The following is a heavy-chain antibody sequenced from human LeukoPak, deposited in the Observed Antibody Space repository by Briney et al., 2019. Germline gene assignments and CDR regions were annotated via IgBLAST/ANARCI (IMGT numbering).Heavy chain of an antibody. D-gene: IGHD3-22*01. CDR1: GYSFTSYW. V-gene: IGHV5-51*01. CDR3: GRRITMIVVVTPYDAFDI. CDR2: IYPGDSDT. J-gene: IGHJ3*02. Sequence: GESLKISCRGSGYSFTSYWIGWVRQMPGKGLEWMGIIYPGDSDTRYSPSFQGQVTISAEKSISTAYLQWSSLKASDTAIYYCGRRITMIVVVTPYDAFDIWGQGTMATVSS.